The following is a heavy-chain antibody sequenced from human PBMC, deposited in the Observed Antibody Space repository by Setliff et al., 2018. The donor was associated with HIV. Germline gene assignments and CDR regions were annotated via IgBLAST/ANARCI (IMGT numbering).Heavy chain of an antibody. D-gene: IGHD6-6*01. CDR1: RFTFSIYR. V-gene: IGHV3-21*01. Sequence: GGSLRLSCAASRFTFSIYRMNWVRQAPGKGLEWVASIRSGGTIVYYADSVKGRFTISRDNAKNSLYLQMNSLRAEDTAIYYCARGGPYSSSSDTYDFWGQGTLVTVSS. CDR2: IRSGGTIV. CDR3: ARGGPYSSSSDTYDF. J-gene: IGHJ4*02.